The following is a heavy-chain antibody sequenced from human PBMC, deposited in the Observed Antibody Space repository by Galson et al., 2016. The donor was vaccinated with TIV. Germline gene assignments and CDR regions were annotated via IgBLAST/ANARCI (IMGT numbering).Heavy chain of an antibody. CDR1: GFTFSSYD. Sequence: SLRLSCAASGFTFSSYDMFWVRQAPGKGLEWVAFVAYDGSDKTYADSVKGRFTISRGKSKNTLYLQMSSLRPEDTAVYYCARVYSSYSFDYWGQGTLVTVSS. D-gene: IGHD6-19*01. J-gene: IGHJ4*02. V-gene: IGHV3-30*04. CDR2: VAYDGSDK. CDR3: ARVYSSYSFDY.